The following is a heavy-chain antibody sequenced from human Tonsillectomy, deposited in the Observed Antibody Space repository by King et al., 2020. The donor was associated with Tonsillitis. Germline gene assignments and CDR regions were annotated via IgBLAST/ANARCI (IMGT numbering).Heavy chain of an antibody. CDR2: IYYRGTT. Sequence: LQLQESGPGLVKPSGTLSLTCTVSGGSISRNSYYWGWIRQSPGKGLEWIGSIYYRGTTYYNPSLKSRVTISVDTSKNQFSLKLSSVTAADTAVYYCASLTMIVNPSFDYWGQGALVTVSS. CDR3: ASLTMIVNPSFDY. CDR1: GGSISRNSYY. D-gene: IGHD3-22*01. V-gene: IGHV4-39*01. J-gene: IGHJ4*02.